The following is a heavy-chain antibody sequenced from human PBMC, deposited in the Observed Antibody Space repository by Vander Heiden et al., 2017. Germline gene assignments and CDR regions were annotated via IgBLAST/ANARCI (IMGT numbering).Heavy chain of an antibody. D-gene: IGHD3-10*01. CDR1: TFSSHA. V-gene: IGHV1-69*10. Sequence: TFSSHALSWVRQAPGQGLEWMGGIIPILGIANYAQKFQGRVTITADKSTSTAYMELSSLRSEDTAVYYCARSGVTMVRGGHNYGMDVWGQGTTVTVSS. J-gene: IGHJ6*02. CDR2: IIPILGIA. CDR3: ARSGVTMVRGGHNYGMDV.